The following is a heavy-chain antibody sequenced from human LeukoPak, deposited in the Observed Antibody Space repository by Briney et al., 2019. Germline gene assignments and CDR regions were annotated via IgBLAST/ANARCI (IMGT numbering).Heavy chain of an antibody. V-gene: IGHV4-39*07. CDR1: GGSISSSSYY. J-gene: IGHJ6*03. D-gene: IGHD6-13*01. CDR3: AREVERAASYMDV. Sequence: TSETLSLTCTVSGGSISSSSYYWGWIRQPPGKGLEWIGSIYYSGSTYYNPSLKSRVTISVDTSKNQFSLKLSSVTAADTAVYYCAREVERAASYMDVWGKGTTVTVSS. CDR2: IYYSGST.